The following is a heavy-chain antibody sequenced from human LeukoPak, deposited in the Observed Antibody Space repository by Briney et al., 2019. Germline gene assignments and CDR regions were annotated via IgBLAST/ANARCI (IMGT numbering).Heavy chain of an antibody. Sequence: PSETLSLTCTVPGGSISSYYWSWIRQPPGKGLEWIGYIYYSGSTNYNPSLKSRVTISVDTSKNQFSLKLSSVTAADTAVYYCAREIVGATHDAFDIWGQGTMVTVSS. D-gene: IGHD1-26*01. J-gene: IGHJ3*02. V-gene: IGHV4-59*01. CDR2: IYYSGST. CDR3: AREIVGATHDAFDI. CDR1: GGSISSYY.